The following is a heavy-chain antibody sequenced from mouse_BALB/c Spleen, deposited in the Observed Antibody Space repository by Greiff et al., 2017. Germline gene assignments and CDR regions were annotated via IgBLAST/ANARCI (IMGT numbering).Heavy chain of an antibody. Sequence: EVQLQQSGAELVKPGASVKLSCTASGFNIKDTYMHWVKQRPEQGLEWIGRIDPANGNTKYDPKFQGKATITADTSSNTAYLQLSSLTSEDTAVYYCAPGPPFDYWGQGTTLTVSS. J-gene: IGHJ2*01. CDR1: GFNIKDTY. V-gene: IGHV14-3*02. CDR2: IDPANGNT. CDR3: APGPPFDY.